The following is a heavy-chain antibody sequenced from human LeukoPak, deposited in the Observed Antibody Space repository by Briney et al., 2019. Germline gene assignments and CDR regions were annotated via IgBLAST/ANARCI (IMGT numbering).Heavy chain of an antibody. J-gene: IGHJ5*02. V-gene: IGHV3-66*03. CDR2: IYTSGST. Sequence: PGGSLRLTCAASGFSVSSTYMSWVRQAPGEGLEWVSLIYTSGSTFYADSVMGRFTISRDNSKNTLFLQMSSLRAEDSAVYYCTRDRAGTQSWVEFDLWGQGTLVTVSS. CDR1: GFSVSSTY. D-gene: IGHD3-10*01. CDR3: TRDRAGTQSWVEFDL.